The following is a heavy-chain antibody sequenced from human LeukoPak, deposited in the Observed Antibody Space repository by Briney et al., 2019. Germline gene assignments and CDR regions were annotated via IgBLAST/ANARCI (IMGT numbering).Heavy chain of an antibody. CDR1: GFTFSGSA. CDR3: HYDSSGYDNY. D-gene: IGHD3-22*01. CDR2: IRSKANSYDT. J-gene: IGHJ4*02. V-gene: IGHV3-73*01. Sequence: GGSLRLSCAASGFTFSGSAMRWVRQASGKGLEWVGRIRSKANSYDTAYAASVKGRFTIPRDDSKNTAYLQMNSLKTEDTAVYYCHYDSSGYDNYWGQGTLVTVSS.